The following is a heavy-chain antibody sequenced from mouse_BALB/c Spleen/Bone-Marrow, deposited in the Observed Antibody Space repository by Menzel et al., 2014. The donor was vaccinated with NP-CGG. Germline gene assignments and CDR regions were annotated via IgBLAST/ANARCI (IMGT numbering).Heavy chain of an antibody. V-gene: IGHV1S45*01. J-gene: IGHJ2*01. CDR1: GYTFTNHH. Sequence: VQLQQSGADLVRPGASVKISCTAFGYTFTNHHINWVQQRPGKGLDWIGYINPYNSSTSYNQKFKGKATLTVDKSTSPAYMEPSRLTSEDSAVYYCARAASYYFDYWGQGTTLTVSS. CDR3: ARAASYYFDY. CDR2: INPYNSST.